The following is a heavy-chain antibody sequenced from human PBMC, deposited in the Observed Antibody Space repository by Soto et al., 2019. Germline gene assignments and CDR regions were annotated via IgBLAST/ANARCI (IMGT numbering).Heavy chain of an antibody. V-gene: IGHV3-30-3*01. J-gene: IGHJ4*02. CDR2: ISYDGSNK. Sequence: QVQLVESGGGVVQPGRSLRLSCAASGFTFSSYAMHWVRQAPGKGLEWVAVISYDGSNKYYADSVKGRFTISRDNSKNRLYLQMNSLRAEDTAVYYCARDIGGYDSPYFDYWGQGTLVTVSS. D-gene: IGHD5-12*01. CDR3: ARDIGGYDSPYFDY. CDR1: GFTFSSYA.